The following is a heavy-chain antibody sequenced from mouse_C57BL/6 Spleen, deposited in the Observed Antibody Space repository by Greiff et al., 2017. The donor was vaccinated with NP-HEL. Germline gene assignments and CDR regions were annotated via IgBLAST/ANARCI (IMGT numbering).Heavy chain of an antibody. CDR1: GFTFSDYG. CDR2: ISSGSSTI. V-gene: IGHV5-17*01. J-gene: IGHJ2*01. D-gene: IGHD2-5*01. Sequence: EVKVVESGGGLVKPGGSLKLSCAASGFTFSDYGMHWVRQAPEKGLEWVAYISSGSSTIYYADTVKGRFTISRDNAKNTLFLQMTSLRSEDTAMYYCARDYYSRFDYWGQGTTLTVSS. CDR3: ARDYYSRFDY.